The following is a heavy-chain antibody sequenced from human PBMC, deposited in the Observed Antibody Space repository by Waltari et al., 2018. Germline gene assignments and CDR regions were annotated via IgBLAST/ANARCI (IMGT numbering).Heavy chain of an antibody. V-gene: IGHV4-61*09. CDR3: ARDGASTTGWYTGNYFDF. Sequence: QVRLQASGPAFVKPSETLSLTCRVSGASISDSAYYWSWIRLPAGKGPEWIGHIYRSGSTTYNPVLKSRVTISVDRPNNQFFLKMRSVIASDTAAYYCARDGASTTGWYTGNYFDFWDQGTLVSVSS. CDR1: GASISDSAYY. D-gene: IGHD6-19*01. CDR2: IYRSGST. J-gene: IGHJ4*02.